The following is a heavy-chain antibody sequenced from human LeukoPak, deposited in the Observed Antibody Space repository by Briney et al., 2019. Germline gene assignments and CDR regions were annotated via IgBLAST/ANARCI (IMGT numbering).Heavy chain of an antibody. J-gene: IGHJ5*02. CDR2: IYTSGST. CDR1: GVSISSYY. V-gene: IGHV4-4*07. CDR3: ARDLDYGDYVWFDP. D-gene: IGHD4-17*01. Sequence: SETLSLNGSVSGVSISSYYWSWIRQPAGKGLEWIGRIYTSGSTNYKPSLKSRVTMSVDTSKDQFSLKLSSVPAADTAVYYCARDLDYGDYVWFDPWGQGSLVTAS.